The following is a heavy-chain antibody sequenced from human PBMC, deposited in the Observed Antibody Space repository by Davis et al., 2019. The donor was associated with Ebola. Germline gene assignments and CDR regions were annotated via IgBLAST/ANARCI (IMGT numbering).Heavy chain of an antibody. CDR1: GFKFNEHA. V-gene: IGHV3-9*01. CDR2: INYNSGRI. D-gene: IGHD3-3*01. Sequence: PGGSLRLSCVASGFKFNEHAMHWVRQIPGKGLAWVAAINYNSGRIGYAGSVKGRFTLSRDNAKNSVSLQMNSLRPEDSGMYFCAKDRNYFWSGSAYGMGVWGRGTTVIVSS. J-gene: IGHJ6*02. CDR3: AKDRNYFWSGSAYGMGV.